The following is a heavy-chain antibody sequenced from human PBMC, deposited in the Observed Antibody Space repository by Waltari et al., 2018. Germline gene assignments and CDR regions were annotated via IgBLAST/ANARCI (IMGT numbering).Heavy chain of an antibody. J-gene: IGHJ6*02. CDR1: GYTFTGYY. Sequence: QVQLVQSGAEVKKPGASVKVSCKASGYTFTGYYMHWVRQAPGQGLEWMGRINPNSGGTNYAQKFQGRVTMTRETSISTAYMELSRLRSDDTAVYYCARDGRVGIAAAGGYYYYGMDVWGQGTTVTVSS. D-gene: IGHD6-13*01. CDR2: INPNSGGT. V-gene: IGHV1-2*06. CDR3: ARDGRVGIAAAGGYYYYGMDV.